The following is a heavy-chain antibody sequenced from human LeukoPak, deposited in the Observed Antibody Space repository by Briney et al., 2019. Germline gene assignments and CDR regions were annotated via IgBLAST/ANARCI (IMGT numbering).Heavy chain of an antibody. V-gene: IGHV4-34*01. CDR1: GGSFSGYY. CDR2: INHSGST. Sequence: PSETLSLTCAVYGGSFSGYYWSWTRQPPGKGLEWIGEINHSGSTNYNPSLKSRVTISVDTSKNQFSLKLSSVTAADTAVYYCARARDIGYMDVWGKGTTVTVSS. CDR3: ARARDIGYMDV. J-gene: IGHJ6*03. D-gene: IGHD2-15*01.